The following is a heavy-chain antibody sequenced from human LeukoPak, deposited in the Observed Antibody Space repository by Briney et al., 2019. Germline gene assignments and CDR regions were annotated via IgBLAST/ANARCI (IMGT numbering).Heavy chain of an antibody. CDR1: GFDFRSYG. D-gene: IGHD2-15*01. CDR3: ARDRGDCSGGSCYSDYFDY. Sequence: GRSQRLSCAASGFDFRSYGMHWVRQAPGKGLEWVAIIWYDATNQYYADSVKGRFTISRDNSKNTLYLQLSSLRAEDTAVYYCARDRGDCSGGSCYSDYFDYWGQGTLVTVSS. CDR2: IWYDATNQ. J-gene: IGHJ4*02. V-gene: IGHV3-33*01.